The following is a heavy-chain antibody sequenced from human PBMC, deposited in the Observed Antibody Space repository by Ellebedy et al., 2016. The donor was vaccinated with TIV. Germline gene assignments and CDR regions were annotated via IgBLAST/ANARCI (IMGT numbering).Heavy chain of an antibody. D-gene: IGHD3/OR15-3a*01. Sequence: SETLSLTCTVSGDSINTSTYYWGWIRQPPGKGLEWIGTISSTGNTYYNPSLKSRLSISVATSKNQFSLRLSSVTAADTAVYYCARNLVIFTFDKWYFDLWGRGTLVTVSS. V-gene: IGHV4-39*01. CDR2: ISSTGNT. CDR3: ARNLVIFTFDKWYFDL. J-gene: IGHJ2*01. CDR1: GDSINTSTYY.